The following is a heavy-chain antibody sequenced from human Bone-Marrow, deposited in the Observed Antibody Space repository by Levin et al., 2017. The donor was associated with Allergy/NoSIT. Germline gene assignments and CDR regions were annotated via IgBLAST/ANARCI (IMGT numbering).Heavy chain of an antibody. V-gene: IGHV1-2*02. Sequence: ASVKVSCKASGYTFTGYYMHWVRQAPGQGLEWMGWINPNSGGTNYAQKFQGRVTMTRDTSISTAYMELSRLRSDDTAVYYCARGKSGYERDWFDPWGQGTLVTVSS. CDR2: INPNSGGT. J-gene: IGHJ5*02. CDR1: GYTFTGYY. D-gene: IGHD5-12*01. CDR3: ARGKSGYERDWFDP.